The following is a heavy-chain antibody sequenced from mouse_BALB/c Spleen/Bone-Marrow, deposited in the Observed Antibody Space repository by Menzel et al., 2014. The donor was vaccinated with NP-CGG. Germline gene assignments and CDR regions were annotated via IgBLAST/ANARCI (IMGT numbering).Heavy chain of an antibody. D-gene: IGHD2-14*01. CDR2: INPSNGRT. Sequence: QVQLQQSGAELVKPGASVKLSCKASGYTFTSYWMHWVKQRPGQGLEWIGEINPSNGRTNYSEKFKSKATLTVDKSSSTAYMQLSSLTSEDSAVYYCAREGLGRSFDYWGQGTTLTVSS. J-gene: IGHJ2*01. CDR3: AREGLGRSFDY. V-gene: IGHV1S81*02. CDR1: GYTFTSYW.